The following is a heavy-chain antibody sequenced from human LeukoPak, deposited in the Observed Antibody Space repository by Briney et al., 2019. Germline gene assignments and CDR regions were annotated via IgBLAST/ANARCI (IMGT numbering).Heavy chain of an antibody. CDR2: INWSGGST. CDR3: ARYYYDSSGYYPFDY. V-gene: IGHV3-20*04. Sequence: GGSLRLSCAASGFTFDDYGMSWVRHAPGKGLEWVSGINWSGGSTGYTDSVKGRFAISRDNAKNSLYLQMNSLRDEDTALYYCARYYYDSSGYYPFDYWGQGTLVTVSS. CDR1: GFTFDDYG. J-gene: IGHJ4*02. D-gene: IGHD3-22*01.